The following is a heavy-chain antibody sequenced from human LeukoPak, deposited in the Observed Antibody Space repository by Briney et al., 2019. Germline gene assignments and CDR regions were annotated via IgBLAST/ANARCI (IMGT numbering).Heavy chain of an antibody. D-gene: IGHD6-13*01. J-gene: IGHJ4*02. CDR3: AKDRRIAAAGTPVY. V-gene: IGHV3-23*01. CDR1: GFTFRAYW. CDR2: ISGSGGST. Sequence: GGSLRLSCAASGFTFRAYWMSWVRQAPGKGLEWVSAISGSGGSTYYADSVKGRFTISRDNSKNTLYLQMNSLRAEDTAVYYCAKDRRIAAAGTPVYWGQGTLVTVSS.